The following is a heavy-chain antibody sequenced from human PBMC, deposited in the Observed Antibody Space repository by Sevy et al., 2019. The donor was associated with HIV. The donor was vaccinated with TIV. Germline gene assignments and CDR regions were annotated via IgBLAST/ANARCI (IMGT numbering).Heavy chain of an antibody. CDR3: ARVGNYDILTGLGTWYYYGMDV. CDR2: IYSGGST. D-gene: IGHD3-9*01. J-gene: IGHJ6*02. Sequence: GGSLRLSCAASGFTVSSNYMSWVRQAPGKGLEWVSVIYSGGSTYYEDSVKGRFTISRDNSKNTLYLQMNSLRAEDTAVYYCARVGNYDILTGLGTWYYYGMDVWGQGTTVTVSS. V-gene: IGHV3-53*01. CDR1: GFTVSSNY.